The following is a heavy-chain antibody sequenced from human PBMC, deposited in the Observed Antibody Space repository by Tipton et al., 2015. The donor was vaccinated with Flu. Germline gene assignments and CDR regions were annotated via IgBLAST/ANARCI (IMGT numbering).Heavy chain of an antibody. CDR2: VHYSGSS. V-gene: IGHV4-59*02. CDR1: GGFVSSYF. D-gene: IGHD3-9*01. CDR3: ARAVGYDWGYYFDS. Sequence: TLSLTCTVSGGFVSSYFWTWIRQAPGKGLEWIGYVHYSGSSNYSPSLKSRVTISLDASKNQFSLQLTSVTAADTAIYYCARAVGYDWGYYFDSWGQGTLVTVSS. J-gene: IGHJ4*02.